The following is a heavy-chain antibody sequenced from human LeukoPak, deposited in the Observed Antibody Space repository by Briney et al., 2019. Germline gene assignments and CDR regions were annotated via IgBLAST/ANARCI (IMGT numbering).Heavy chain of an antibody. CDR2: ISHSGVST. CDR3: AGRPIASGNYAGMDV. V-gene: IGHV3-23*01. J-gene: IGHJ6*04. CDR1: GFSFTSYA. Sequence: GGSLRLSCAASGFSFTSYAMTWVRQAPGTGLEWVSTISHSGVSTYYADSVKGRFTISRDKSKNTLYLQMNSLRVEDTAVYYCAGRPIASGNYAGMDVWGKGTTVTVSS. D-gene: IGHD3-10*01.